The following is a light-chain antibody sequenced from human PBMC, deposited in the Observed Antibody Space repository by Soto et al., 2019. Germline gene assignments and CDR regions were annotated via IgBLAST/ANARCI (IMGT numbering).Light chain of an antibody. CDR1: QSVLYSSNNKNY. J-gene: IGKJ1*01. V-gene: IGKV4-1*01. CDR2: WAS. CDR3: QQYYSTPRT. Sequence: DIVMTQSPDSLAVSLGERATINCKSSQSVLYSSNNKNYLAWYQQKPGQPPKLLIYWASTRESGVPDRFSGNGSGTEFTLTISSLQAEDVAVYYCQQYYSTPRTFGQGTKVDIK.